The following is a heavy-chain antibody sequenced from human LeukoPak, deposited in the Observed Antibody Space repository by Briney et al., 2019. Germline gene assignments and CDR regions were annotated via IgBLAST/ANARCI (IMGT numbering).Heavy chain of an antibody. Sequence: PSETLSLTCAVYGGSFSGYYWGWIRQPPGKGLEWIGEINHSGSTNYNPSLKSRVTISVDTSKNQFSLKLSSVTAADTAVYYCARGSAAAGTGYWGQGTLVTVSS. CDR2: INHSGST. V-gene: IGHV4-34*01. CDR1: GGSFSGYY. D-gene: IGHD6-13*01. J-gene: IGHJ4*02. CDR3: ARGSAAAGTGY.